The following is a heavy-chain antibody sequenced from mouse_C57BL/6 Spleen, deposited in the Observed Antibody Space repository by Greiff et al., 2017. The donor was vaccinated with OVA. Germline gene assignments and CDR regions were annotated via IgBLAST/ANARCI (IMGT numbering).Heavy chain of an antibody. Sequence: EVKLMESGPGLVKPSQSLSLTCSVTGYSITSGYYWNWIRQFPGNKLEWMGYISYDGSNNYNPSLKNRISITRDTSKNQFFLKLNSVTTEDTATYYCARDDYAFAHWGQGTLVTVSA. J-gene: IGHJ3*01. CDR3: ARDDYAFAH. CDR2: ISYDGSN. CDR1: GYSITSGYY. D-gene: IGHD2-4*01. V-gene: IGHV3-6*01.